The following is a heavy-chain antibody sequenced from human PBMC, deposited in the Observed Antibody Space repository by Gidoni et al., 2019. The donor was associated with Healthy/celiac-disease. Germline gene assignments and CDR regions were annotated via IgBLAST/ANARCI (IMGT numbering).Heavy chain of an antibody. CDR2: IYYRGST. D-gene: IGHD3-10*01. CDR1: GGSISSSSYY. CDR3: ASYLYGSGSYFD. V-gene: IGHV4-39*07. Sequence: QLQLQGSGPGLVKPSETLSRTCTGAGGSISSSSYYWGWIRQPPGKGLEWIGSIYYRGSTYYNPSLKSRVTISVDTSKNQFSLKRSSVTAADTAVYYCASYLYGSGSYFDWGHGTLVTVSS. J-gene: IGHJ4*01.